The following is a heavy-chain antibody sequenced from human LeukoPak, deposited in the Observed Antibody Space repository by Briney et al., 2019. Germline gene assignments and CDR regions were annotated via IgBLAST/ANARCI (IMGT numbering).Heavy chain of an antibody. D-gene: IGHD3-22*01. CDR3: ARDTAIVVKRKHFDY. Sequence: SVKVSCKASGGTFSSYAISWVRQAPGQGLEWMGGIIPIFGTANYAQKFQGRVTITADESTSTAYMELSSLRSEDTAVYYCARDTAIVVKRKHFDYWGQGTLVTVSS. CDR2: IIPIFGTA. V-gene: IGHV1-69*13. J-gene: IGHJ4*02. CDR1: GGTFSSYA.